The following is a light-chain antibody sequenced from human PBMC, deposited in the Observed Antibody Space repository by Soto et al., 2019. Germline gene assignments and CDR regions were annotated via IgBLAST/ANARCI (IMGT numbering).Light chain of an antibody. Sequence: VMTQSPATLSVSPGERATLSCRASQSLRSSLAWYQQKPGQAPRLLIYGASTRATGIPARFSGSGPGTEFTLTISSLQSEDFAVYFCQQYNNSPITFGQGTRLEIK. CDR3: QQYNNSPIT. CDR2: GAS. J-gene: IGKJ5*01. V-gene: IGKV3-15*01. CDR1: QSLRSS.